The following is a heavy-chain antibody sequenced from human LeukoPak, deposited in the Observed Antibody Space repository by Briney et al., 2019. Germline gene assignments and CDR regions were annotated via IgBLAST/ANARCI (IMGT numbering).Heavy chain of an antibody. CDR2: IYYSGST. D-gene: IGHD1-26*01. Sequence: SETLSLTCTVSGGSISSYYWSWIRQPPGKGLEWIGYIYYSGSTNYNPSLKSRVTISVDTSKNQFSLKLSSVTAADTAVYYCARDSGWFDPWGQGTLVTVSS. J-gene: IGHJ5*02. CDR3: ARDSGWFDP. CDR1: GGSISSYY. V-gene: IGHV4-59*01.